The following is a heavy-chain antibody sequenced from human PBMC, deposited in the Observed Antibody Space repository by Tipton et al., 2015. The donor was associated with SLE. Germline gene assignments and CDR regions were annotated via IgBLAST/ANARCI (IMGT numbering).Heavy chain of an antibody. J-gene: IGHJ3*02. V-gene: IGHV4-59*12. CDR1: GGSISSYY. D-gene: IGHD6-6*01. CDR3: ARDHDSSGAFDI. CDR2: IYYSGST. Sequence: GLVKPSETLSLTCTVSGGSISSYYWSWIRQPPGKGLEWIGYIYYSGSTNYNPSLKSRVTISVDRSKNQFSLKLSSVTAADTAVYYCARDHDSSGAFDIWGQGTMVTVSS.